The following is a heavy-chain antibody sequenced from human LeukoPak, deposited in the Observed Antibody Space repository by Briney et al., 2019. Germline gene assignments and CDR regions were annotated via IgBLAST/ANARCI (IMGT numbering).Heavy chain of an antibody. CDR3: ARDYGSGSYSEFDP. CDR2: INPNSGGT. Sequence: ASVKVSCKASGYTFTGYYMHWVRQAPGQGLEWMGWINPNSGGTNYAQKFQGRVTMTRDTSISTAYMELSRLRSDDTAVYYCARDYGSGSYSEFDPWGQGTLVTVSS. D-gene: IGHD3-10*01. V-gene: IGHV1-2*02. J-gene: IGHJ5*02. CDR1: GYTFTGYY.